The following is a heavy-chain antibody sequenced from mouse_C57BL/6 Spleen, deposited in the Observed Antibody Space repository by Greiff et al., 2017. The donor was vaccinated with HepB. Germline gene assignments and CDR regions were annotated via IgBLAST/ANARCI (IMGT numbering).Heavy chain of an antibody. V-gene: IGHV1-52*01. Sequence: QVQLKQPGAELVRPGSSVKLSCKASGYTFTSYWMHWVKQRPIQGLEWIGNIDPSDSETHYNQKFKDKATLTVDKSSSTAYMQLSSLTSEDSAVYYCARSDYYGSSYVGYWGQGTTLTVSS. D-gene: IGHD1-1*01. J-gene: IGHJ2*01. CDR2: IDPSDSET. CDR3: ARSDYYGSSYVGY. CDR1: GYTFTSYW.